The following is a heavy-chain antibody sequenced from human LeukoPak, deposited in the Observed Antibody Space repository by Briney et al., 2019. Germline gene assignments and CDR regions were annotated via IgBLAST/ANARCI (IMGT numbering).Heavy chain of an antibody. Sequence: SVKVSCKASGGTFSSYAISWVRQAPGQGLEWMGGIIPIFGTANYAQKFQGRVTITTDESTSTAYMELSSLRSEDTAVYYCASAMYYYDSSGYYPPFDYWGPGTLVTVSS. J-gene: IGHJ4*02. D-gene: IGHD3-22*01. V-gene: IGHV1-69*05. CDR1: GGTFSSYA. CDR3: ASAMYYYDSSGYYPPFDY. CDR2: IIPIFGTA.